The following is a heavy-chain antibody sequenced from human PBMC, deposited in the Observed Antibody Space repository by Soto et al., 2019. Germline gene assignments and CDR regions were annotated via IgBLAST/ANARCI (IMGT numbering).Heavy chain of an antibody. V-gene: IGHV4-34*01. D-gene: IGHD5-18*01. CDR2: INHSGST. CDR1: GGSFSGYY. CDR3: ARGQGGYSYPNWFDP. Sequence: SETLSLTCAVYGGSFSGYYWSWIRQPPGKGLEWIGEINHSGSTNYNPSLKSRVTISVDTSKNQFSLKLSSVTAADTAVYYCARGQGGYSYPNWFDPWAQGTQVTVSS. J-gene: IGHJ5*02.